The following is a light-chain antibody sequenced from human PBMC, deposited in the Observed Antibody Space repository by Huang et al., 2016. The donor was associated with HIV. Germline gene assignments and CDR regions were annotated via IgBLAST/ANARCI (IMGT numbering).Light chain of an antibody. CDR3: HQYTKWPSWT. J-gene: IGKJ1*01. CDR2: GAS. CDR1: QSVSSN. Sequence: EIVMTQSPGTLTVSPGERATLSCRASQSVSSNLAWYKQKPGQTPRLLIYGASTMATGIPARVSGSRSGTEFTLTISSLQSEDFGVYYCHQYTKWPSWTFGQGTKVEIK. V-gene: IGKV3-15*01.